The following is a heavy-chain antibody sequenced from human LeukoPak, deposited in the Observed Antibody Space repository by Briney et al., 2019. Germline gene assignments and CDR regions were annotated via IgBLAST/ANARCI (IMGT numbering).Heavy chain of an antibody. V-gene: IGHV4-59*01. D-gene: IGHD5-12*01. CDR1: GGSISSYY. Sequence: SETLSLTCTVPGGSISSYYWSWIRQPPGKGLEWIGYIYYSGSTNYNPSLKSRVTISVDTSKNQFSLKLSSVTAADTAVYYCARDAGSGYEPFYFDYWGQGTLVTVSS. CDR2: IYYSGST. J-gene: IGHJ4*02. CDR3: ARDAGSGYEPFYFDY.